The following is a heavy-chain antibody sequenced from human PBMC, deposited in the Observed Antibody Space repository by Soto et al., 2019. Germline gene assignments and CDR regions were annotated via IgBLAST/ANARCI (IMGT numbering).Heavy chain of an antibody. Sequence: ASVKVSCKVSGYTLTELSMHWVRQAPGKGLEWMGGFDPEDGETIYAQKFQGRVTMTEDTSTDTAYMELSSLRSEDTAVYYCATGSREGRAGLRSERMDVWGQGTTVTVSS. CDR3: ATGSREGRAGLRSERMDV. CDR1: GYTLTELS. V-gene: IGHV1-24*01. CDR2: FDPEDGET. J-gene: IGHJ6*02. D-gene: IGHD4-17*01.